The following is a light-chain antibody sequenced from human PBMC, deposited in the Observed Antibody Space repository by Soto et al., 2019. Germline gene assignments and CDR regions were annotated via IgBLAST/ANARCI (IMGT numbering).Light chain of an antibody. CDR3: SSYTSSNTGV. J-gene: IGLJ3*02. CDR1: SSDVGDYNY. CDR2: EVS. Sequence: QSVLTQPASVSGSPGQSITISCTGTSSDVGDYNYVSWYQQHPGKAPKLMIYEVSNRPSGVSNRFSGSKSGNTASLTISGLQAEDEADYYCSSYTSSNTGVFGGGTQLTVL. V-gene: IGLV2-14*01.